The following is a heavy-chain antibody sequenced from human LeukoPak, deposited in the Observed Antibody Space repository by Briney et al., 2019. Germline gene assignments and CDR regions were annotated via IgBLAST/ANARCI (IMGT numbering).Heavy chain of an antibody. CDR1: GGSFSGYY. Sequence: PSETLSLTCAVYGGSFSGYYWSCIRQPPGKGLEWIGEINHSGSTNYNPSLKSRVAISVDTSKNQFSLKLSSVTAADTAVYYCARQTGSGLFILPGGQGTLVTVSS. CDR2: INHSGST. V-gene: IGHV4-34*01. J-gene: IGHJ4*02. CDR3: ARQTGSGLFILP. D-gene: IGHD3/OR15-3a*01.